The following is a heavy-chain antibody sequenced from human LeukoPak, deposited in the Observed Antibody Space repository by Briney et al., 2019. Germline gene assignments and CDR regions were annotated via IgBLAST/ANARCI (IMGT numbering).Heavy chain of an antibody. D-gene: IGHD3-22*01. CDR2: ISSSSSYI. CDR3: ASTGDYYDSSGYYPFDY. V-gene: IGHV3-21*01. Sequence: PGGSLRLSCAASGFTFSSYSMNWVRQAPGKGLEWVSSISSSSSYIYYADSVKGRFTISRDNAKNSLYLQMNSLRAEDTAVYYCASTGDYYDSSGYYPFDYWGQGTLVTVSS. J-gene: IGHJ4*02. CDR1: GFTFSSYS.